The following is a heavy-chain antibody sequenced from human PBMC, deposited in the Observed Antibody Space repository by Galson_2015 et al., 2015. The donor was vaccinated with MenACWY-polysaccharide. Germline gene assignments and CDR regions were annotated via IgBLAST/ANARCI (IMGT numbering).Heavy chain of an antibody. Sequence: SLRLSCAASGFTFTGYWMHWVRQAPGKGLVWVSRLNGDGSNTAYADSVKGRFTISRDNAKNTLYLQMNSLRAEDTAVYYCARDLGARREFGYWGQGTLVTVSS. J-gene: IGHJ4*02. CDR2: LNGDGSNT. V-gene: IGHV3-74*01. CDR1: GFTFTGYW. D-gene: IGHD3-16*01. CDR3: ARDLGARREFGY.